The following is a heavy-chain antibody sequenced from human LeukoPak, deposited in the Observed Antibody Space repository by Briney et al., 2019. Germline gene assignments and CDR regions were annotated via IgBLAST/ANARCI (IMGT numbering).Heavy chain of an antibody. CDR1: GFTFSSYW. CDR2: IKSDGST. Sequence: GGSLRLSCAASGFTFSSYWMSWVRQAPGKGLVWVSRIKSDGSTNYADSVKGRFTISRDNAKNTLSLQMNSLRAEDTGVYYCARAPSEIGGYYPEYFRHWGQGTLVTVSS. J-gene: IGHJ1*01. CDR3: ARAPSEIGGYYPEYFRH. V-gene: IGHV3-74*01. D-gene: IGHD3-22*01.